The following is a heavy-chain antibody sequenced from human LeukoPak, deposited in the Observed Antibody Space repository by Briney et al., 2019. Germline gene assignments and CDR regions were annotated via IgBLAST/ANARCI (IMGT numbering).Heavy chain of an antibody. CDR1: GFTFSSYE. CDR3: ARGIRYFDWSVDY. CDR2: ISSSGSTI. V-gene: IGHV3-48*03. Sequence: GGSLRLSCAASGFTFSSYEMNWVRQAPGKGLEWVSYISSSGSTIYYADSMKGRFTISRDNAKNSLYLQMNSLRAEDTAVYYCARGIRYFDWSVDYWGQGTLVTASS. J-gene: IGHJ4*02. D-gene: IGHD3-9*01.